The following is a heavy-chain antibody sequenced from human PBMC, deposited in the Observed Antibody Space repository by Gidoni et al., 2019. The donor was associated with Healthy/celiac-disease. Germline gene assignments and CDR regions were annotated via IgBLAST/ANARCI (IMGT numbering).Heavy chain of an antibody. CDR1: GYTFTSYD. J-gene: IGHJ6*02. D-gene: IGHD3-16*01. V-gene: IGHV1-8*01. CDR2: MNPNSGNT. Sequence: QVQLVQSGAEVTKPGASVKVSCTASGYTFTSYDINGVRQATGQGLEWMGWMNPNSGNTGYAQKFQGRVTMTRNTSISTAYMELSSLRSEDTAVYYCARGGRVATFGYYYYGMDVWGQGTTVTVSS. CDR3: ARGGRVATFGYYYYGMDV.